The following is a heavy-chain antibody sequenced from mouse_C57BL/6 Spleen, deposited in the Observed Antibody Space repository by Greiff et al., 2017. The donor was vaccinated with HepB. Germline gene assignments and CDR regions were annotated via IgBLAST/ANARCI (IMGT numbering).Heavy chain of an antibody. CDR3: ARYKFITTVGYFDV. V-gene: IGHV7-3*01. J-gene: IGHJ1*03. CDR2: IRNKANGYNT. Sequence: EVKLMESGGGLVQPGGSLSLSCAASGFTFTDYYMSWVRQPPGKALEWLGFIRNKANGYNTEYSASVKGRFTISRDNSQSILYLQMNALRAEDSATYYCARYKFITTVGYFDVWGTGTTVTVSS. D-gene: IGHD1-1*01. CDR1: GFTFTDYY.